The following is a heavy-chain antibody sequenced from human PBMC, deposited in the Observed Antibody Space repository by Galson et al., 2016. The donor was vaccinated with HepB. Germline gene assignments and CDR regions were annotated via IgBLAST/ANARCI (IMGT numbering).Heavy chain of an antibody. CDR1: GSIFTSNW. CDR3: ARRGSINSGSYNGMDV. V-gene: IGHV5-51*01. CDR2: VHPVDSDT. J-gene: IGHJ6*02. Sequence: QSGAEVKKPGESLKISCKGSGSIFTSNWIAWVRQMPGKGLEWMGIVHPVDSDTRYSPSFRGQVTFSVDKSVNTAYLQWSSLKASDTAIYYCARRGSINSGSYNGMDVWGQGTTVTVSS. D-gene: IGHD6-19*01.